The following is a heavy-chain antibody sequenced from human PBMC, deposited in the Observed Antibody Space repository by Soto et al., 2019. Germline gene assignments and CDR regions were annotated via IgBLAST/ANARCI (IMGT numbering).Heavy chain of an antibody. D-gene: IGHD3-16*01. Sequence: QVQLQESGPGLVKPSETLSLTCTVSGGSISSYYWSWIRQPPGKGLEWIGYIYYSGSTNYNPSLKRRVTLSADTSKTQFYPTLSSVTAADTGVYSCAGGWGGFFALWGRGTLVTVSS. CDR2: IYYSGST. J-gene: IGHJ2*01. CDR3: AGGWGGFFAL. CDR1: GGSISSYY. V-gene: IGHV4-59*01.